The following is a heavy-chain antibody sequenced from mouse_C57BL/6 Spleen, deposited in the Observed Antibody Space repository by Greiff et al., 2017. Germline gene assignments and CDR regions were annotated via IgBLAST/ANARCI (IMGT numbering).Heavy chain of an antibody. CDR2: ISYDGSN. Sequence: DVKLQESGPGLVKPSQSLSLTCSVTGYSITSGYYWNWIRQFPGNKLEWMGYISYDGSNNYNPSLKNRISITRDTSKYQFFLKLNSVTTEDTATYYCARESLGPWFSYWGQGTLVTVSA. D-gene: IGHD4-1*01. CDR3: ARESLGPWFSY. CDR1: GYSITSGYY. V-gene: IGHV3-6*01. J-gene: IGHJ3*01.